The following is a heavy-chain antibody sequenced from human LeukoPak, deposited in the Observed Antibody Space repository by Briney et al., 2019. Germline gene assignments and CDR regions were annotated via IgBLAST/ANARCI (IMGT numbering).Heavy chain of an antibody. V-gene: IGHV1-2*02. Sequence: ASVKLSCTASVATVTSYAISWVRQAPGQRVEWMGRINPNSGGTNYAQKFQVRVTMTRDTSISTAYMGLGRLRADDTAVYYWGSPGIIDAFDIWGQGTMVTVSS. J-gene: IGHJ3*02. CDR3: GSPGIIDAFDI. CDR1: VATVTSYA. CDR2: INPNSGGT. D-gene: IGHD3-10*01.